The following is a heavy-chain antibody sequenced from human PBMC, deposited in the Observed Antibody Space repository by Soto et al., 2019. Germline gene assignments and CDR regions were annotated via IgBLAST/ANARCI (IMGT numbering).Heavy chain of an antibody. V-gene: IGHV3-21*01. CDR2: ISGPSIYI. CDR1: GFTFSGYS. Sequence: EVQLVESGGGLVKPGGSLRLSCVASGFTFSGYSINWVRQAPGKGLEWVSYISGPSIYIYYADSVKGGFTISRDNAKGSVYLQMTSLRAEDTAVYYCARGFRNGFNVWGQGTTVSVSS. J-gene: IGHJ6*02. D-gene: IGHD2-8*01. CDR3: ARGFRNGFNV.